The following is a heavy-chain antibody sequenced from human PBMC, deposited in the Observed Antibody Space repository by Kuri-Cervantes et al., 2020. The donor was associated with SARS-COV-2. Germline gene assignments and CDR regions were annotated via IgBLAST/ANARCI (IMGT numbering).Heavy chain of an antibody. V-gene: IGHV3-15*01. J-gene: IGHJ4*02. CDR2: IKSKTDGGTT. CDR1: GFTFSSYA. D-gene: IGHD1-26*01. CDR3: TTDITGPLLYLSDSGPPGDY. Sequence: GESLKISCAASGFTFSSYAMSWVRQAPGKGLEWVGRIKSKTDGGTTDYAAPVKGRFTISRDDSKNTLYLQMNSLKTEDTAVYYCTTDITGPLLYLSDSGPPGDYWGQGTLVTVSS.